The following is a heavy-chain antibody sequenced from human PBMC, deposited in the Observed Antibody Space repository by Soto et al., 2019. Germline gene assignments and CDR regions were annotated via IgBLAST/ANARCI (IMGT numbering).Heavy chain of an antibody. J-gene: IGHJ4*02. CDR3: AKGGGSCCFDN. CDR2: IRGSGGNST. D-gene: IGHD2-15*01. CDR1: GFTFSSYA. Sequence: SLRLSCAASGFTFSSYAMSWVRQAPGKGLEWVSAIRGSGGNSTFYGDSVKGRFTISRDNSKNTLYLQMNSLGAEDTAVYYCAKGGGSCCFDNWGQGTLVTVSS. V-gene: IGHV3-23*01.